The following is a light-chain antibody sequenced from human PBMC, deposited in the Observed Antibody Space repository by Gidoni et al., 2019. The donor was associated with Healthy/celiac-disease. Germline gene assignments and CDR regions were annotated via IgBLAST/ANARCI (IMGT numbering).Light chain of an antibody. CDR1: QSVSSY. CDR2: DAS. V-gene: IGKV3-11*01. Sequence: EIVLTPSPATLSLSPGERATLSCRASQSVSSYLAWYQQKPGQAPRLLIYDASNRATGIPARFSGSGSETDFTLTISSLEPEDFAVYYCQQRSNWPPFTFGPGTKVDIK. J-gene: IGKJ3*01. CDR3: QQRSNWPPFT.